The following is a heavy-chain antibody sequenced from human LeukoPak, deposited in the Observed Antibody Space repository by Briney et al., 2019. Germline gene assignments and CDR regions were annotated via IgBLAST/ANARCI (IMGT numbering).Heavy chain of an antibody. J-gene: IGHJ6*02. CDR1: GFGFRGYA. Sequence: GGSLRLSCAASGFGFRGYAMHWVRQAPGKGLEWVSLVSDDGRETHYADSVRGRFTISRDNNINSLYLQMTSLRTEDSALYYCAKDVAPSVYPYGLDVWGQGTTVTVTS. D-gene: IGHD5/OR15-5a*01. V-gene: IGHV3-43*02. CDR3: AKDVAPSVYPYGLDV. CDR2: VSDDGRET.